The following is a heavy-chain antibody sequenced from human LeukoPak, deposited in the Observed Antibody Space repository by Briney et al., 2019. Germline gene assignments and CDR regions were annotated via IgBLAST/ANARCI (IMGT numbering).Heavy chain of an antibody. CDR2: IRPNNGDT. CDR1: TYTFTTYY. D-gene: IGHD4-23*01. Sequence: ASVKVSCKASTYTFTTYYLHWVRQAPGQGFEWMGRIRPNNGDTDYTQKFQGRVSMTRDTSTSTTYMELSSLTSDDTAIYYCARAIRNSARMTLNAFDMWGQGTKLTVSS. J-gene: IGHJ3*02. CDR3: ARAIRNSARMTLNAFDM. V-gene: IGHV1-2*06.